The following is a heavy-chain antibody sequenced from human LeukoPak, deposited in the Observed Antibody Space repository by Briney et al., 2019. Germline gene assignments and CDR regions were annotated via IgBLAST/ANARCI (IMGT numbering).Heavy chain of an antibody. Sequence: GGSLRLSCAASGFTFSSYGMHWVRQAPGKGLEWLANIKQDGSEQYYVDSVKGRFAISRDNAKNSVYLQMNGLRAEDTAVYYCARENTAVPGGDCWGQGTLVTVSS. D-gene: IGHD5-18*01. CDR3: ARENTAVPGGDC. J-gene: IGHJ4*02. V-gene: IGHV3-7*01. CDR1: GFTFSSYG. CDR2: IKQDGSEQ.